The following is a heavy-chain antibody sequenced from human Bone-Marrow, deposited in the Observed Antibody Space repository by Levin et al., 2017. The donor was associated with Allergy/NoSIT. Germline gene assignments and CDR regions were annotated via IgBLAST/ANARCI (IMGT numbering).Heavy chain of an antibody. CDR3: AREGYSSSSREYYYFDY. CDR1: GDSVSSNSAA. J-gene: IGHJ4*02. Sequence: SETLSLTCAISGDSVSSNSAAWNWIRQSPSRGLEWLGRTYYRSKWYNDYAVSVKSRITINPDTSKNQFSLQLNSVTPEDTAVYYCAREGYSSSSREYYYFDYWGQGTLVTVSS. CDR2: TYYRSKWYN. D-gene: IGHD6-6*01. V-gene: IGHV6-1*01.